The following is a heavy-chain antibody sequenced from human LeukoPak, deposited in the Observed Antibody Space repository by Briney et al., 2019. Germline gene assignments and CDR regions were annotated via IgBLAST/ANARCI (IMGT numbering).Heavy chain of an antibody. Sequence: GGSLRLSCAASGFTFSSYAMSWVRQAPGKGLEWVSAISGSGGSTYYADSVKGRFTISRDNSKNTLYLQMNSLRAEDTAVYYCARDRLHYGEYEKTFDYWGQGTLVSVSS. CDR3: ARDRLHYGEYEKTFDY. V-gene: IGHV3-23*01. CDR2: ISGSGGST. D-gene: IGHD4-17*01. J-gene: IGHJ4*02. CDR1: GFTFSSYA.